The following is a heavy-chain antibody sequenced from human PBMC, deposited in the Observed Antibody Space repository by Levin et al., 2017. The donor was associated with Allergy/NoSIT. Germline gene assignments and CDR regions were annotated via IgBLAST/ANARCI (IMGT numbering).Heavy chain of an antibody. CDR2: IYYSGST. Sequence: SETLSLTCTVSGGSISSSSYYWGWIRQPPGKGLEWIGSIYYSGSTYYNPSLKSRVTISVDTSKNQFSLKLSSVTAADTAVYYCARDLSTGVGVVYYYYGMDGWGQGTTVTVSS. V-gene: IGHV4-39*07. CDR1: GGSISSSSYY. CDR3: ARDLSTGVGVVYYYYGMDG. J-gene: IGHJ6*02. D-gene: IGHD3-3*01.